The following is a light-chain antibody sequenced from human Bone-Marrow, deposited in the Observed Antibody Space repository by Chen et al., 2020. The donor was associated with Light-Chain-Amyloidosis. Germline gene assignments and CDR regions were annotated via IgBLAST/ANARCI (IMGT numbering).Light chain of an antibody. J-gene: IGLJ2*01. Sequence: QSALTQPASRSGSPGQSIPISCTGTSSDVGGYNYVPWYQQHPGKAPRLMIYEVSNRPSGVSNRFAGSKSGNTASLTISGLQAEDEADYYCSSYTSSSTVVFGGGTKLTVL. CDR2: EVS. CDR3: SSYTSSSTVV. V-gene: IGLV2-14*01. CDR1: SSDVGGYNY.